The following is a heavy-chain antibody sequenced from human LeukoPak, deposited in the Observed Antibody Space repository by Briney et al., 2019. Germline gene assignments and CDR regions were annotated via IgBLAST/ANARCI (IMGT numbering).Heavy chain of an antibody. CDR3: AKDRIGLSFRYFDY. J-gene: IGHJ4*02. D-gene: IGHD2/OR15-2a*01. CDR1: GFTLSSHW. CDR2: INQDESEK. Sequence: GGSLRLSCAASGFTLSSHWMSWVRQAPGRGLEWVANINQDESEKYYVDSVKGRFTISRDNAKNSLYLQMNSLRAEDTALYYCAKDRIGLSFRYFDYWGQGTLVTVSS. V-gene: IGHV3-7*03.